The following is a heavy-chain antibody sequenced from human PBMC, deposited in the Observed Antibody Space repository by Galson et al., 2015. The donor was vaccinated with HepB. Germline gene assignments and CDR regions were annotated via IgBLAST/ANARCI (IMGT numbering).Heavy chain of an antibody. J-gene: IGHJ6*03. D-gene: IGHD3-16*01. CDR3: AKDWGALRRGPIGDYYMDV. V-gene: IGHV3-30*18. CDR2: ISYDGSNK. CDR1: GFTFSSYG. Sequence: SLRLSCAASGFTFSSYGMHWVRQAPGKGLEWVAVISYDGSNKYYADSVKGRFTISRDNSKNTLYLQMNSLRAEDTAVYYCAKDWGALRRGPIGDYYMDVWGKGTTVTVSS.